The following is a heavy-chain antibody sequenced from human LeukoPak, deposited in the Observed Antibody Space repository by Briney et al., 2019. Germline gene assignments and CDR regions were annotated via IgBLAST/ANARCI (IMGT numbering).Heavy chain of an antibody. CDR3: ARSITIFGVVIPTGY. V-gene: IGHV4-59*01. Sequence: SETLSLTCAVYGGSFSGYYWSWIRQPPGKGLEWIGYIYYSGSTNYNPSLKSRVTISVDTSKNQFSLKLSSVTAADTAVYYRARSITIFGVVIPTGYWGQGTLVTVSS. CDR2: IYYSGST. J-gene: IGHJ4*02. D-gene: IGHD3-3*01. CDR1: GGSFSGYY.